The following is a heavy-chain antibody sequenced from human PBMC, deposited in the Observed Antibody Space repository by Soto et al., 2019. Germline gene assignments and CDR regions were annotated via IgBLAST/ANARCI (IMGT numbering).Heavy chain of an antibody. Sequence: QVQLVQSGAEVKKPGSSVKVSCKASGGTFNSYTFSWVRQAPRQGLEWMGRIIPVLSMSTYAQKFQGRVSLIADNSTNTAYMELDSVRADDTAVYYCARSYGSGSRPFDYWGQGTLVTVSS. V-gene: IGHV1-69*02. D-gene: IGHD3-10*01. CDR3: ARSYGSGSRPFDY. CDR1: GGTFNSYT. CDR2: IIPVLSMS. J-gene: IGHJ4*02.